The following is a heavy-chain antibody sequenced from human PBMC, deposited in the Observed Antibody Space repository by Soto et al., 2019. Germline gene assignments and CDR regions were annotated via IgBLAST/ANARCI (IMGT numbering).Heavy chain of an antibody. V-gene: IGHV4-31*03. CDR1: GGSISSGGYY. J-gene: IGHJ4*02. CDR3: ARSAGIVGATDYFDY. D-gene: IGHD1-26*01. CDR2: IYYSGST. Sequence: QVQLQESGPGLVKPSQTLSLTCTVSGGSISSGGYYWSWIRQHPGKGLEWIGYIYYSGSTYYNPSLKSRVTISVDTSKNQFSLKLSSVPAADTAVYYCARSAGIVGATDYFDYWGQGTLVTVSS.